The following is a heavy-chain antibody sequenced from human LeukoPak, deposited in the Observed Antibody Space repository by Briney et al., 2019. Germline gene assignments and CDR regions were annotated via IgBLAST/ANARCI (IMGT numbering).Heavy chain of an antibody. CDR2: IYYSGST. V-gene: IGHV4-39*01. CDR3: AMRGYSGYGVLKFDY. D-gene: IGHD5-12*01. J-gene: IGHJ4*02. Sequence: SETLSLTCTVSGGSISSSSYYWGWIRQPPGKGLEWIGSIYYSGSTYYNPSLKSRVTISVDTSKNQFSLKLSSVTAADTAVYYCAMRGYSGYGVLKFDYWGREPWSPPPQ. CDR1: GGSISSSSYY.